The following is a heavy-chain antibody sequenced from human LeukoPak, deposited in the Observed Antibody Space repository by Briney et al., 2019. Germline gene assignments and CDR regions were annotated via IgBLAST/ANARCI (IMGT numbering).Heavy chain of an antibody. D-gene: IGHD2-2*01. V-gene: IGHV4-59*08. CDR2: IYYSGST. Sequence: SETLSLICTVSGGSISSYYWSWIRQPPGEGLEWIGYIYYSGSTNYNPSLKSRVTISVDTSKNQFSLKLSSVTAADTAVYYCARLSARYCSSTSCYASSHFDYWGQGTLVTVSS. J-gene: IGHJ4*02. CDR1: GGSISSYY. CDR3: ARLSARYCSSTSCYASSHFDY.